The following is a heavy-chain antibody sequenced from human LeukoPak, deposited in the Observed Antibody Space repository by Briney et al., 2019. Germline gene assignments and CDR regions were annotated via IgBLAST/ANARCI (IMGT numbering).Heavy chain of an antibody. CDR2: IYHSGST. J-gene: IGHJ5*02. D-gene: IGHD2-2*01. CDR3: ARGGGYCSSTSCPSGNWFDP. Sequence: SETLSLTCTVSGGSISSGGYYWSWIRQPPGKGLEWIGYIYHSGSTYYNPSLKSRVTISVDRSKNQFSLKLSSVTAADTAVYYCARGGGYCSSTSCPSGNWFDPWGQGTLVTVSS. V-gene: IGHV4-30-2*01. CDR1: GGSISSGGYY.